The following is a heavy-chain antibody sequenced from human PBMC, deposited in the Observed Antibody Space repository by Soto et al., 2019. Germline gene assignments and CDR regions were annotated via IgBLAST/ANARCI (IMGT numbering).Heavy chain of an antibody. D-gene: IGHD4-17*01. J-gene: IGHJ3*02. CDR1: GVTFSSYA. CDR3: ARRETSGDYDADAFDI. CDR2: IIPIFGTA. V-gene: IGHV1-69*13. Sequence: SVKVSRKASGVTFSSYAISWVRQAPGQGLEWMGGIIPIFGTANYAQKFQGRVTITADESTSTAYMELSSLRSEDTAVYYCARRETSGDYDADAFDIWGQGSMVT.